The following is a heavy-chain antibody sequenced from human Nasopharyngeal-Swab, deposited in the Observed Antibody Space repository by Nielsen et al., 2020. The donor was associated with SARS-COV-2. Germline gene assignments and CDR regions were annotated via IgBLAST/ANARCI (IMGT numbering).Heavy chain of an antibody. Sequence: WIRQPTGKGLEWVSSISSSSSYIYYADSVKGRFTISRDNAKNSLYLQMNSLRAEDTAVYYCARGLYSSSWYCYFDYWGQGTLVTVSS. CDR3: ARGLYSSSWYCYFDY. V-gene: IGHV3-21*01. D-gene: IGHD6-13*01. CDR2: ISSSSSYI. J-gene: IGHJ4*02.